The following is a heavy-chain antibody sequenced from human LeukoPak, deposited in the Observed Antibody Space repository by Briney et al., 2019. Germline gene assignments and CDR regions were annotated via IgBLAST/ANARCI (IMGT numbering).Heavy chain of an antibody. V-gene: IGHV4-59*08. D-gene: IGHD4-17*01. Sequence: SETLSLTCTVSGGSISGYYWSWIRQPPGRGLEWIGCIYCSGSTNYNPSLKSRVTISGDTSRNQFSLRLSSVTAADTAVYFCARRNYGDYDHYFDYWGQGILVTVSS. CDR3: ARRNYGDYDHYFDY. CDR2: IYCSGST. CDR1: GGSISGYY. J-gene: IGHJ4*02.